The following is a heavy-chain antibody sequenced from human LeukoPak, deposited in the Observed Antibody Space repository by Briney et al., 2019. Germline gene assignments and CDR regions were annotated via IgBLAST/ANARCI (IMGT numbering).Heavy chain of an antibody. J-gene: IGHJ4*02. CDR3: ATSGMYYLSFDY. Sequence: GASVKVSCKVSGYTFLDYNMNWVRPAPGQGLEWMGWINPNSGGTNYAQKFQGRVTMTRDTSISTAYMELSSLRSDDTAVYYCATSGMYYLSFDYWGQGTLVTVSS. CDR1: GYTFLDYN. V-gene: IGHV1-2*02. CDR2: INPNSGGT. D-gene: IGHD2-8*01.